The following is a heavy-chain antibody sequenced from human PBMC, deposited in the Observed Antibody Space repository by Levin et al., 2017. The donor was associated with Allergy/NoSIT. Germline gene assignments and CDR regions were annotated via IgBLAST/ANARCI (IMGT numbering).Heavy chain of an antibody. CDR3: ARNDYGDYVQNFDY. CDR1: GYTFTDHY. D-gene: IGHD4-17*01. Sequence: GESLKISCEAAGYTFTDHYMHWVRQAPGQGLEWMGWVNGNSGDTHYAQKFQDRVTMTRDTSITPAYIEVSSLRFDDTAFYFCARNDYGDYVQNFDYWGQGTLVTVSS. V-gene: IGHV1-2*02. CDR2: VNGNSGDT. J-gene: IGHJ4*02.